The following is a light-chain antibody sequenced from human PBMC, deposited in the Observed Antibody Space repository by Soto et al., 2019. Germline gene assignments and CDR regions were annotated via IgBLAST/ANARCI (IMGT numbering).Light chain of an antibody. Sequence: ESVLTQSPATLSVSPGERATLSCRSSQSVSSHLAWFQQRPGQAPRLLIYDASNRATGIQARFSGRGSGTDFTLTISSIEPEDFAVYYCQQRSSAITFGQGTRWRL. J-gene: IGKJ5*01. CDR3: QQRSSAIT. CDR2: DAS. CDR1: QSVSSH. V-gene: IGKV3-11*01.